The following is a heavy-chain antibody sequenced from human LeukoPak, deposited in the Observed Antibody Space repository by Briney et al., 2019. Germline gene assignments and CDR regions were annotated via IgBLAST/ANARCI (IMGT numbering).Heavy chain of an antibody. CDR3: ARDREGYYFDY. Sequence: ASVKVSCKASGYTFTSYGISWVRQAPGQGLEWMGIINPSGGSTSCAQKFQGRVTMTRDMSTSTVYMELSSLRSEDTAVYYCARDREGYYFDYWGQGTLVTVSS. CDR2: INPSGGST. J-gene: IGHJ4*02. V-gene: IGHV1-46*01. D-gene: IGHD1-26*01. CDR1: GYTFTSYG.